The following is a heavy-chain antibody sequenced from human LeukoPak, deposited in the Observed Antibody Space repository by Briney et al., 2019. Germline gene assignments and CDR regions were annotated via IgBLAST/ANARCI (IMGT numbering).Heavy chain of an antibody. D-gene: IGHD6-19*01. CDR1: GFTFRTSG. Sequence: GGSLRLSCAASGFTFRTSGMHWVRQAPGKGLEWVAFIQYHGRDKYYADSVKGRFTISRDNSKNTLYMEVNSLRAEDTAVYYCAREGGSTVAGTFDNWGQGTLVTVSS. CDR2: IQYHGRDK. J-gene: IGHJ4*02. V-gene: IGHV3-30*02. CDR3: AREGGSTVAGTFDN.